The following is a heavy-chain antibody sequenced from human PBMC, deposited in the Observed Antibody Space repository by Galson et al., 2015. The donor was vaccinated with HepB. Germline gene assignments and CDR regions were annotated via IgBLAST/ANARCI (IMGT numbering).Heavy chain of an antibody. Sequence: SLRLSCAASGFTFSSYSMNWVRQAPGKGLEWVSYIRASSTMMYYADSVKGRFTISRDNAKNSLYLQMNSLRDEDTAVYYCARLEYSSGWEGLDYWGRGTLVTVSS. CDR1: GFTFSSYS. V-gene: IGHV3-48*02. CDR2: IRASSTMM. D-gene: IGHD6-19*01. J-gene: IGHJ4*02. CDR3: ARLEYSSGWEGLDY.